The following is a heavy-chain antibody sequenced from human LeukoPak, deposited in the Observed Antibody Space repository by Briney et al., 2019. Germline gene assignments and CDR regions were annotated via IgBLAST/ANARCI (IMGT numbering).Heavy chain of an antibody. J-gene: IGHJ6*02. CDR1: GFTFSSYS. V-gene: IGHV3-21*01. Sequence: GGSLRLSCAASGFTFSSYSMNWVRQAPGKGLEWVSSISSSSYIYYADSVKGRFTISRDNAKNSLYLQMNSLRAEDTAVYYCARDFSTGYYYYGMDVWGQGTTVTVSS. CDR3: ARDFSTGYYYYGMDV. CDR2: ISSSSYI. D-gene: IGHD3-3*01.